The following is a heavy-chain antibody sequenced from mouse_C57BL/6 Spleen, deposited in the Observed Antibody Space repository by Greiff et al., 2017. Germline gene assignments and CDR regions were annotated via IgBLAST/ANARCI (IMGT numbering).Heavy chain of an antibody. D-gene: IGHD1-1*01. CDR1: GYTFTDYN. Sequence: VQLQQSGPELVKPGASVKMSCKASGYTFTDYNMHWVKQSHGQSLEWIGYINPNNGGTSYNQKFKGKATLTVDKASSTAYMELRSLTSEDSAVYYCAIYGSWYFEVWGTGTTVIVSS. CDR2: INPNNGGT. J-gene: IGHJ1*03. CDR3: AIYGSWYFEV. V-gene: IGHV1-22*01.